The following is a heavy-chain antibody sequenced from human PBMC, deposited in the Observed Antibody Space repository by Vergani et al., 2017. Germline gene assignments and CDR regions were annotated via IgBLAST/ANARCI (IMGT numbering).Heavy chain of an antibody. Sequence: QVQLQESGPGLVKPSETLSLTCTVSGGSISSYYWSWIRQPPGKGLGLIGYIYYSGSTNYNPSLKSRVTISVDTSKNQFSLKLSSVTAADTAVYYCARATNDNWFDPWGQGTLVTVSS. D-gene: IGHD1-1*01. CDR2: IYYSGST. CDR1: GGSISSYY. CDR3: ARATNDNWFDP. J-gene: IGHJ5*02. V-gene: IGHV4-59*01.